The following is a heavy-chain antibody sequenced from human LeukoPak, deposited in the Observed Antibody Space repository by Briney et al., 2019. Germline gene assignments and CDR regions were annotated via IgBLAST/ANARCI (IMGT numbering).Heavy chain of an antibody. J-gene: IGHJ4*02. Sequence: GGSLRLSCAASGFTFSSYEMNWVRQAPGKGLEWVSYISSSGSTIYYVDSVKGRFTISRDNAKNSLYLQMNSLRAEDTAVYYCARACYGDYCFDYWGQGTLVTVSS. CDR1: GFTFSSYE. CDR3: ARACYGDYCFDY. CDR2: ISSSGSTI. V-gene: IGHV3-48*03. D-gene: IGHD4-17*01.